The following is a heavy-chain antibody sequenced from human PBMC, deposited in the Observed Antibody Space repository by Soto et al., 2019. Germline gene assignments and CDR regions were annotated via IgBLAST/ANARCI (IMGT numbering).Heavy chain of an antibody. CDR1: GFTFITYV. CDR3: ATEGKYKYAHDY. V-gene: IGHV3-33*01. D-gene: IGHD2-2*01. Sequence: GGSLRLSCAASGFTFITYVMHWVRQAPGKGLEWVAVLWYDGTNEHYAGSVKGRFTISRDNSKNTLYLQMNSLRVEDTAVYYCATEGKYKYAHDYWGQGTLVTVSS. J-gene: IGHJ4*02. CDR2: LWYDGTNE.